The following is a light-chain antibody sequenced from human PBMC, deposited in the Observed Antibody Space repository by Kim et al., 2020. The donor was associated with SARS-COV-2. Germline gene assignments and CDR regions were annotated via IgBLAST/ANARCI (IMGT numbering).Light chain of an antibody. V-gene: IGKV3-11*01. CDR1: QSVSSY. CDR3: QQRSNT. CDR2: DAS. Sequence: TLSLSPGERATLSCRASQSVSSYLAWYQQKPGQAPRLLIYDASNRATGIPARFSGSGSGTDFTLTISSLEPEDFAVYYCQQRSNTFGPGTKVDIK. J-gene: IGKJ3*01.